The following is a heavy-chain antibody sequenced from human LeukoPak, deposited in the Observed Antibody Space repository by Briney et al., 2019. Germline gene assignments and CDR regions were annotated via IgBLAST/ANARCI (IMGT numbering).Heavy chain of an antibody. J-gene: IGHJ4*02. CDR2: IRGKAIGGTT. V-gene: IGHV3-49*03. Sequence: GGSLRLSCTTSGFTFGDYAMNWFRQAPGKGLEWVGFIRGKAIGGTTLYAASVKGRFTISRDDSKSIAYLQMNSLKTEDTAVYYCTRDPYGKGFDYWGQGTLVTVSS. D-gene: IGHD4-17*01. CDR1: GFTFGDYA. CDR3: TRDPYGKGFDY.